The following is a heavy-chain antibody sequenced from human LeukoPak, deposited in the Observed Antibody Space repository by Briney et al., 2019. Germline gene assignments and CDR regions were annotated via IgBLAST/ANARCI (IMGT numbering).Heavy chain of an antibody. CDR1: GGSISSYY. CDR3: ARLRIDRSSSDDYYYYYMDV. V-gene: IGHV4-4*07. D-gene: IGHD6-6*01. CDR2: IYTSGST. Sequence: SETLSLTCTVSGGSISSYYWSWIRQPAGKGLEWIGRIYTSGSTNYNPSLKSRVTMSVDTSKNQFSLKLSSVTAADTAVYYCARLRIDRSSSDDYYYYYMDVWGKGTTATVSS. J-gene: IGHJ6*03.